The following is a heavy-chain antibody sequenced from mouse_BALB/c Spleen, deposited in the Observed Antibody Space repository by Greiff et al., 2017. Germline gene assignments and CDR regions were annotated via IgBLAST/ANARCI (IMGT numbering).Heavy chain of an antibody. J-gene: IGHJ2*01. CDR3: ASSLGLFDY. V-gene: IGHV5-17*02. D-gene: IGHD4-1*01. CDR1: GFTFSSFG. Sequence: EVQLVESGGGLVQPGGSRKLSCAASGFTFSSFGMHWVRQAPEKGLEWVAYISSGSSTIYYADTVKGRFTISRDNPKNTLFLQMTSLRSEDTAMYYCASSLGLFDYWGQGTTLTVSS. CDR2: ISSGSSTI.